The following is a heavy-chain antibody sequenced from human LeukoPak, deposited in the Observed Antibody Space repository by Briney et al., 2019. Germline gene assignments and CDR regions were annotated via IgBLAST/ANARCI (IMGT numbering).Heavy chain of an antibody. CDR3: ARDGRGYASSWYFDL. D-gene: IGHD6-13*01. CDR2: IYTSGST. V-gene: IGHV4-4*07. J-gene: IGHJ4*02. CDR1: GGSISSNY. Sequence: SETLSLTCTVSGGSISSNYWSWIRQPAGKGLEWIGRIYTSGSTNYSPSLKSRVTLSVDTSRNQFSLRLSSVTAADTAVYYCARDGRGYASSWYFDLWGQGALVTVSS.